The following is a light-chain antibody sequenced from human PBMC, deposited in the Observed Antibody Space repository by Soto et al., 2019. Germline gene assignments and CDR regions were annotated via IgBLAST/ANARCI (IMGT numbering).Light chain of an antibody. J-gene: IGKJ4*01. CDR1: QSVSSSY. V-gene: IGKV3-20*01. CDR3: HQYGSSPLT. CDR2: GAA. Sequence: EIVLTQSPGTLSLSPGERATLSCRASQSVSSSYLAWYQQKPGQAPRLIIYGAASRVTGIPDRFSGSGSGTDFTLTISRLEPEDFAVYYCHQYGSSPLTFGGGTKVEIK.